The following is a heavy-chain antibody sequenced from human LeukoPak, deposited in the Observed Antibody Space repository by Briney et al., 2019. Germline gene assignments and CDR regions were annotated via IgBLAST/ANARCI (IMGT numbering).Heavy chain of an antibody. CDR2: IHPNSGGT. D-gene: IGHD5-12*01. V-gene: IGHV1-2*02. Sequence: GASVKVSCKTSGYTFTGYYLHWVRQAPGQGLECMGWIHPNSGGTSYEQKFQGRVTMTRDTSISTVYMELTRLRSDDTAVYYRARDMGEYSGYDFDYWGQGTLVTVSS. CDR1: GYTFTGYY. CDR3: ARDMGEYSGYDFDY. J-gene: IGHJ4*02.